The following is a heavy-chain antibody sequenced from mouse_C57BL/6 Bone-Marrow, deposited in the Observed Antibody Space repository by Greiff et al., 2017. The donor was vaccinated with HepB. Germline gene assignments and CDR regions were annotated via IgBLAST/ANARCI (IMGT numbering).Heavy chain of an antibody. D-gene: IGHD1-1*01. CDR1: GYTFTSYW. V-gene: IGHV1-55*01. J-gene: IGHJ2*01. CDR3: ARGGYYYGSLDY. CDR2: IYPGSGST. Sequence: VQLQQSGAELVKPGASVKMSCKASGYTFTSYWITWVKQRPGQGLEWIGDIYPGSGSTNYNEKFKSKATLTVDTSSSTAYMQLSSLTSEDSAVYYCARGGYYYGSLDYWGQGTTLTVSS.